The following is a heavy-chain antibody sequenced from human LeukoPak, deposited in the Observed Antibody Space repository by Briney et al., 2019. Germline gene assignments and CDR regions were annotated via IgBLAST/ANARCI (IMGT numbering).Heavy chain of an antibody. D-gene: IGHD1-1*01. Sequence: SETLSLTCTVAGGSISSYYWSWIRQPPGKGLEWIGYIYYSGSTNYNPSLKSRVTISVDTSKNQFSLKLSSVTAADTAVYYCARGTSDWNDYVNSYFFDNWGQGTLVTVSS. CDR2: IYYSGST. CDR3: ARGTSDWNDYVNSYFFDN. CDR1: GGSISSYY. V-gene: IGHV4-59*12. J-gene: IGHJ4*02.